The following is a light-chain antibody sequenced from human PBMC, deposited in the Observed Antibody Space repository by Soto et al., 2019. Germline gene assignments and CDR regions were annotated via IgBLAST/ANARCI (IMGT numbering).Light chain of an antibody. V-gene: IGLV2-23*02. Sequence: QSALTQPASVSGSPGQSITISCTGTSSDVGSYNLVSWYQQQPGKAPKLMIYEVSKRPSGVSNRFSGSKSGNTASLTISGLQAEDEADYYCCSYAGSSTLVFGTGAKVTVL. J-gene: IGLJ1*01. CDR2: EVS. CDR1: SSDVGSYNL. CDR3: CSYAGSSTLV.